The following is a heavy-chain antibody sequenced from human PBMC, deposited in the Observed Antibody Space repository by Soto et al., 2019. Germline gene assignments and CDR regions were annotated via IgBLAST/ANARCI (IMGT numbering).Heavy chain of an antibody. V-gene: IGHV1-69*13. Sequence: SVKVSCKASGGTFSSYAISWVRQAPGQGLEWMGGIIPIVGTANYAQKFQGRVTITADESTSTAYMEPSSLRSEDQDVYYCAIDRGAYYYDSSGYYTRVLDYWGPGTMVTV. D-gene: IGHD3-22*01. CDR2: IIPIVGTA. CDR1: GGTFSSYA. CDR3: AIDRGAYYYDSSGYYTRVLDY. J-gene: IGHJ4*02.